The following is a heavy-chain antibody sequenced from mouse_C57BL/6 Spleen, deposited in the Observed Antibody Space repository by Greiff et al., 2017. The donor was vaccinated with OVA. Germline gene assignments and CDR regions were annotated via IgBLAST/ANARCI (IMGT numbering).Heavy chain of an antibody. CDR3: ARGRDYDLGY. CDR1: GFTFSSYA. Sequence: EVKVVESGGGLVKPGGSLKLSCAASGFTFSSYAMSWVRQTPEKRLEWVATISDGGSYTYYPDNVKGRFTISRDNAKNNLYLQMSHLKSEDTAMYYCARGRDYDLGYWGQGTTLTVSS. CDR2: ISDGGSYT. D-gene: IGHD2-4*01. J-gene: IGHJ2*01. V-gene: IGHV5-4*03.